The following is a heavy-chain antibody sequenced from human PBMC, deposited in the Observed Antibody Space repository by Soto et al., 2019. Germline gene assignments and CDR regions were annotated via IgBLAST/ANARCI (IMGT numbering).Heavy chain of an antibody. D-gene: IGHD1-26*01. CDR1: GFTFSSYA. Sequence: EVQLLESGGGLVQPGGSLRLSCAASGFTFSSYAMRWVRQAPVKGLEWVSAISGSGGSTYYADSVKGRFTISRDNSQNTLYLQMNSLRAEDKAVYYCARRGSGSYYDYWGQGTLVTVSS. CDR2: ISGSGGST. CDR3: ARRGSGSYYDY. V-gene: IGHV3-23*01. J-gene: IGHJ4*02.